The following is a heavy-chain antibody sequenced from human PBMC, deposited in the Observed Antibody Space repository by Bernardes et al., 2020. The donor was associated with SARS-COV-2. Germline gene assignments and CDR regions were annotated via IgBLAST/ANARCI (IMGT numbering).Heavy chain of an antibody. D-gene: IGHD3-10*01. CDR3: ATAWTIHTSDWFAD. V-gene: IGHV3-48*01. J-gene: IGHJ4*02. Sequence: WGSLRLSCEGPGVAFSGFSIAWVRQAPGLGLEWLSYIGRRSTPLSQPDPMNGRLTFPRDDAKNSLYLQINVLRVEDTAVYYCATAWTIHTSDWFADWGQGTLVTVSS. CDR1: GVAFSGFS. CDR2: IGRRSTPL.